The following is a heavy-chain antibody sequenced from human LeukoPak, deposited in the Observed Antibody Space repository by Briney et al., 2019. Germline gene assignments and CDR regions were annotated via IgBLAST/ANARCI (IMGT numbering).Heavy chain of an antibody. CDR3: ARARNNYDSSGFSALDY. V-gene: IGHV3-66*01. Sequence: GGSLRLSCAASGFTVSSNYTNWVRQAPGKGLEWVSIIYSDGSTSYADSVKGRFTISRDNSKNTLFLQMNSLRAEDTAVYYCARARNNYDSSGFSALDYWGQGTLVTVSS. CDR1: GFTVSSNY. J-gene: IGHJ4*02. D-gene: IGHD3-22*01. CDR2: IYSDGST.